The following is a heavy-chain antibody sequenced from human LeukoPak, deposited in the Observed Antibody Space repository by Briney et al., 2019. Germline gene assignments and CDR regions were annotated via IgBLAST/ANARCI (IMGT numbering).Heavy chain of an antibody. D-gene: IGHD3-22*01. V-gene: IGHV3-23*01. J-gene: IGHJ4*02. CDR3: AKANVYYSD. CDR2: IRGNGDTT. Sequence: AGTLRLTCAAAAFTFSNYGMNWLRQAPGKGLEWVAGIRGNGDTTYYADSVKVRFTISRDNSKNTLSLQLSSLRAEDTAVYYCAKANVYYSDWGQGTLVTVSS. CDR1: AFTFSNYG.